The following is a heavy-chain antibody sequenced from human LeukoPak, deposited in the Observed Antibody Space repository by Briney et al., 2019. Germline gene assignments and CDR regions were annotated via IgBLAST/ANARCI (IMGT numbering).Heavy chain of an antibody. J-gene: IGHJ4*02. D-gene: IGHD3-22*01. V-gene: IGHV3-23*01. Sequence: PGGSLRLSCAASGFTFSSYAMSWVRQAPGKGLEWVSAISGSGGSTYYADSVKGRFTISRDNSKNTLFMQMNSLRAEDTAVYYCAKDFYDSSGSRYDYWGQGTLVTVSS. CDR2: ISGSGGST. CDR1: GFTFSSYA. CDR3: AKDFYDSSGSRYDY.